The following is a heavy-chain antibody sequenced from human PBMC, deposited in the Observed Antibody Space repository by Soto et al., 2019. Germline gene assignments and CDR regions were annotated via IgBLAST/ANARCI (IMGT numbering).Heavy chain of an antibody. J-gene: IGHJ6*03. Sequence: EVQLLESGGGLIQPGGSLRLSCAASGFTFSTYAMNWVRQAPGKGLEWVSGISGSGSDDTAYYADSVKGRFTISRDNSKNTLFLQMNSLRAEDTAVYYCAKDRDRGEVLRGQLYDYYYMDVWGKGTTVTVSS. V-gene: IGHV3-23*01. D-gene: IGHD3-10*01. CDR1: GFTFSTYA. CDR3: AKDRDRGEVLRGQLYDYYYMDV. CDR2: ISGSGSDDTA.